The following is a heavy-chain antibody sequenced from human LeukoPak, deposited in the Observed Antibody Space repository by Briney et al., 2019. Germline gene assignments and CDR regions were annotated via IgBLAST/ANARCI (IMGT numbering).Heavy chain of an antibody. CDR1: GYTFSDYY. J-gene: IGHJ4*02. CDR3: ARCVDTTSFYFDY. CDR2: MNPNSGGT. D-gene: IGHD5-18*01. Sequence: ASVKVSCKASGYTFSDYYMHWVRQAPGQGLEWMGWMNPNSGGTNFAQKFQGRVTMTRDTSISTAYMEVSGLRSDDTAVYYCARCVDTTSFYFDYWGQGALVTVSS. V-gene: IGHV1-2*02.